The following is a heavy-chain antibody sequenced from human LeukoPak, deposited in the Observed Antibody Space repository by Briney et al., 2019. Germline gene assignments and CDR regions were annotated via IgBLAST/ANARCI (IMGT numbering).Heavy chain of an antibody. CDR2: IKQDGSEK. V-gene: IGHV3-7*01. Sequence: PGGSLRLSCAASGFTFSSYWMSWVRQAPGKGLEWVANIKQDGSEKCYVDSVKGRFTISRDNAKNSLYLQMNSLRAEDTAVYYCAREGLIPRRGMTYYFDYWGQGTLVTVSS. J-gene: IGHJ4*02. CDR1: GFTFSSYW. CDR3: AREGLIPRRGMTYYFDY. D-gene: IGHD1-14*01.